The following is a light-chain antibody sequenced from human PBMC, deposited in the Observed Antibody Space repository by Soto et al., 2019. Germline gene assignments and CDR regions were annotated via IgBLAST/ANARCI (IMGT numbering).Light chain of an antibody. CDR2: GNS. CDR3: QSYDSSLSGYG. Sequence: QSALKQPPSGSGAPGEGGPISRTGNSSHIGAGYDVHWYQQLPGTAPKLLIYGNSNRPSGVPDRFSGSKSGTSASLAITGLQAEDEADYYCQSYDSSLSGYGFGTGTKVTVL. J-gene: IGLJ1*01. CDR1: SSHIGAGYD. V-gene: IGLV1-40*01.